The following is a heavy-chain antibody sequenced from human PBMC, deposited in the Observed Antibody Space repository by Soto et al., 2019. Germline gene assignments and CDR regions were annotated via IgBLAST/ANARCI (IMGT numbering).Heavy chain of an antibody. Sequence: QVQLVQSGAEVKKPGASVKVSCKASGYTFTSYGISWVRQAPGQGLEWMGWISAYNGNTNYAQKLQGRVTMTTDTSTSTAYMGLRSLRSDDTAVYYCAGDRSGGWNEAWYFDLWGRGTLVTVSS. CDR3: AGDRSGGWNEAWYFDL. J-gene: IGHJ2*01. CDR1: GYTFTSYG. V-gene: IGHV1-18*01. D-gene: IGHD6-19*01. CDR2: ISAYNGNT.